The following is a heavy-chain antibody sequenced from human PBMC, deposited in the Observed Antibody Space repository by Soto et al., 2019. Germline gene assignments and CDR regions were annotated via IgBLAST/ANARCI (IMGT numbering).Heavy chain of an antibody. J-gene: IGHJ5*02. CDR3: ARHDPRSGIFGVVIPRGFDP. Sequence: SETLSLTCTVSGGSISSSSYYWGWIRQPPGKGLEWIGSIYYSGSTYYNPSLKSRVTISVDTSKNQFSLKLSSVTAADTAVYYCARHDPRSGIFGVVIPRGFDPWGQGTLVTVSS. CDR2: IYYSGST. V-gene: IGHV4-39*01. D-gene: IGHD3-3*01. CDR1: GGSISSSSYY.